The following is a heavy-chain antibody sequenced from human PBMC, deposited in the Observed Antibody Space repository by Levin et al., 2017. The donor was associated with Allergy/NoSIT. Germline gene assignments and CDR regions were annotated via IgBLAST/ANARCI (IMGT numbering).Heavy chain of an antibody. V-gene: IGHV1-24*01. CDR3: ATSALAQITMVRGVIGYYYYGMDV. CDR2: FDPEDGET. J-gene: IGHJ6*02. Sequence: ASVKVSCKVSGYTLTELSMHWVRQAPGKGLEWMGGFDPEDGETIYAQKFQGRVTMTEDTSTDTAYMELSSLRSEDTAAYYCATSALAQITMVRGVIGYYYYGMDVWGQGTTVTVSS. CDR1: GYTLTELS. D-gene: IGHD3-10*01.